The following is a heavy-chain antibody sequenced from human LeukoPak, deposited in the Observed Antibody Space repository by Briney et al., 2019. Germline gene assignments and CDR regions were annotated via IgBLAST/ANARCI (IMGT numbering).Heavy chain of an antibody. CDR3: ARASGSYGDIDAFDI. V-gene: IGHV4-59*01. J-gene: IGHJ3*02. CDR2: IYYSGST. Sequence: SETLSLTCTVSGGPISSYYWSWIRQPPGKGLEWIGYIYYSGSTNYNPSLKSRVTISVDTSKNQFSLKLSSVTAADTAVYYCARASGSYGDIDAFDIWGQGTMVTVSS. D-gene: IGHD1-26*01. CDR1: GGPISSYY.